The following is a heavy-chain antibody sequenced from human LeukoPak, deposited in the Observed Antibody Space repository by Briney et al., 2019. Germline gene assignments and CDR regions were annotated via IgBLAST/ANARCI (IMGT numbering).Heavy chain of an antibody. CDR1: GGSISSGGYY. J-gene: IGHJ4*02. CDR3: ARVPGRYGVFFDY. Sequence: SQTLSLTCTVSGGSISSGGYYWSWIRQPPGKGLEWIGYIYYSGSTNYNPSLRSRVTISVDTSKNQFSLQLSSVTAADTAVYYCARVPGRYGVFFDYWGRGTLVTVSS. V-gene: IGHV4-61*08. D-gene: IGHD4-17*01. CDR2: IYYSGST.